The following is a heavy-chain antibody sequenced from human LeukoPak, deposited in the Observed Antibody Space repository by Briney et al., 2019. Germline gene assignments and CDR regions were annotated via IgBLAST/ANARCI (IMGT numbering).Heavy chain of an antibody. J-gene: IGHJ5*02. D-gene: IGHD2-2*01. Sequence: GESLQISCKGSGYSFTSYWIGWVRQLPGKGLEWMGIIYPGDSDTRYSPSFQGQVTISADKSISTAYLQWSSLKASDTAMYYCARQLGYCSSTSCNRGGWFDPWGQGTLVTVSS. V-gene: IGHV5-51*01. CDR2: IYPGDSDT. CDR1: GYSFTSYW. CDR3: ARQLGYCSSTSCNRGGWFDP.